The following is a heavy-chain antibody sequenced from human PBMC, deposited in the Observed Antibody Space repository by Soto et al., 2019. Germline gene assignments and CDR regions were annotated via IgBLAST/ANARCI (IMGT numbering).Heavy chain of an antibody. D-gene: IGHD6-13*01. CDR3: ARGNIAAALVY. J-gene: IGHJ4*02. CDR2: INHSGRT. Sequence: QVQLQQWGAGLLKPSETLSLTCAVYGGSISGHYWNWIRQPPGKGLEWIGEINHSGRTNYNPSLKSXVTXSXVTSKNQCSLNLGSVTAADTAVYYCARGNIAAALVYWGQGTLVTVSS. V-gene: IGHV4-34*01. CDR1: GGSISGHY.